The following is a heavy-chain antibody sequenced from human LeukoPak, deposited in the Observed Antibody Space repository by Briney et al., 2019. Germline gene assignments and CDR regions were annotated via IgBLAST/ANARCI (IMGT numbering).Heavy chain of an antibody. J-gene: IGHJ6*03. CDR3: ARSVEGYCRGGSCYSYSYYMDV. CDR1: GGSISSSSYY. D-gene: IGHD2-15*01. Sequence: SETLSLTCTVSGGSISSSSYYWGWIRQPPGKGLEWIGSIYYSGSTYYNPSLKSRVTISADTSKNQFSLKLSSVTAADTAVYYCARSVEGYCRGGSCYSYSYYMDVWGKGTTVTVSS. CDR2: IYYSGST. V-gene: IGHV4-39*07.